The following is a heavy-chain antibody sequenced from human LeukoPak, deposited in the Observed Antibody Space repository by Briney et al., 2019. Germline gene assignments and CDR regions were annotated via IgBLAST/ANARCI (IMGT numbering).Heavy chain of an antibody. CDR2: IIPMFDTA. CDR1: GGTFSSYA. Sequence: ASVKVSFKASGGTFSSYAITWVRQAPGQGLEWMGGIIPMFDTADYAQKFQDRVTITADESTSTAYMELSSLRSEDTAVYYCARCPWLRDGQGAYYFDYWGQGTLVTVSS. CDR3: ARCPWLRDGQGAYYFDY. D-gene: IGHD5-12*01. V-gene: IGHV1-69*13. J-gene: IGHJ4*02.